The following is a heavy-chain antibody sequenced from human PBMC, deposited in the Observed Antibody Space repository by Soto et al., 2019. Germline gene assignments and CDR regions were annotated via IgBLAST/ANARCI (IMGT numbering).Heavy chain of an antibody. CDR2: ISAYNGNT. V-gene: IGHV1-18*04. J-gene: IGHJ5*02. CDR3: AIAVGSGGDIWFAP. Sequence: QVPLVQSGAEVKKPGASVQVYCQASGYTFTSSGISGVRQAPGQGLEWMGWISAYNGNTNYSQKLHGRVTMTTDTSTSSAYMELMSLGSDVPAVDHCAIAVGSGGDIWFAPWGQGTLAAVSS. CDR1: GYTFTSSG. D-gene: IGHD6-19*01.